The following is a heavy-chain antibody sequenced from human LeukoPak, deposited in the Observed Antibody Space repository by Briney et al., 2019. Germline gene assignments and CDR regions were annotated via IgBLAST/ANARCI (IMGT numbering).Heavy chain of an antibody. Sequence: GGSLRLSCAASGFTFSSYEMNWVRQAPGKGLEWVSYISSSGSTIYYADSVKGRFTISRDNAKNSLYLQMNSLRAEDTAVYYCARGGRYCSSTSCQGMDVWGKGTTVTVSS. CDR1: GFTFSSYE. V-gene: IGHV3-48*03. CDR3: ARGGRYCSSTSCQGMDV. J-gene: IGHJ6*04. CDR2: ISSSGSTI. D-gene: IGHD2-2*01.